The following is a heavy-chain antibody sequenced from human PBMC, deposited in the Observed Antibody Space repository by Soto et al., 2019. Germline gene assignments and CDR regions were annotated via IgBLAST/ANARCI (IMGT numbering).Heavy chain of an antibody. CDR3: ARGNDWKSSTFDI. CDR1: GGSLTDHY. J-gene: IGHJ3*02. Sequence: QVQLQESGPGLVKPSETLSLTCTVAGGSLTDHYWNWFRQSPGKGLHWIGYVYYSGGTNYNPSLKSRVIMSVDTSKKQFSLNLRSVTAADTAVYYCARGNDWKSSTFDIWGQGTMVSVSS. D-gene: IGHD2-21*01. V-gene: IGHV4-59*11. CDR2: VYYSGGT.